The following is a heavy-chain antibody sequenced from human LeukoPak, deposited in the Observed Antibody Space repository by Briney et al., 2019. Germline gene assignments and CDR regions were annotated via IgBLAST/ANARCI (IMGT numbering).Heavy chain of an antibody. CDR3: ARGGYYDSSGYYYEAYDAFDI. J-gene: IGHJ3*02. V-gene: IGHV1-46*01. CDR1: GYTFTSNY. Sequence: ASVKVSCKAFGYTFTSNYMHWVRQAPGQGPEWMGVISPSGGSTNYAQKFQGRVTMTRDTSTSTVYMELSSLRSEDTAVYYCARGGYYDSSGYYYEAYDAFDIWGQGTMVTVSS. D-gene: IGHD3-22*01. CDR2: ISPSGGST.